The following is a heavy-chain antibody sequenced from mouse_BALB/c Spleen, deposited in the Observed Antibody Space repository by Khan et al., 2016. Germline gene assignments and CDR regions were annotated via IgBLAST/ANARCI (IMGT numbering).Heavy chain of an antibody. V-gene: IGHV9-3-1*01. CDR1: GYTFTNYG. CDR2: INTYSGES. D-gene: IGHD1-1*01. Sequence: QIQLVQSGPELKKPGKTVKISCKASGYTFTNYGMNWVKQAPGKGLKWMGWINTYSGESTYADDFKGRFVFSLETSANTAYLQLNHLKNEDTATYFCARDRYYYGSSRYFDVWGAGTTVTVSS. J-gene: IGHJ1*01. CDR3: ARDRYYYGSSRYFDV.